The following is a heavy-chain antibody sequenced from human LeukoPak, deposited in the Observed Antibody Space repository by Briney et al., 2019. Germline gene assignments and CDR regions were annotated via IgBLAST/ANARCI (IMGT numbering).Heavy chain of an antibody. D-gene: IGHD4-23*01. J-gene: IGHJ4*02. CDR1: GYSFTGYH. V-gene: IGHV1-2*02. CDR3: ARDSNQDCGGNSADH. Sequence: ASVKVSCKPSGYSFTGYHIHWVRQAPGQGLEWMGWINPNSGGTNFAQKFPARVTLTRDTSISTVYMELSSLRSDDTAIYYCARDSNQDCGGNSADHWGQGTLVTVSS. CDR2: INPNSGGT.